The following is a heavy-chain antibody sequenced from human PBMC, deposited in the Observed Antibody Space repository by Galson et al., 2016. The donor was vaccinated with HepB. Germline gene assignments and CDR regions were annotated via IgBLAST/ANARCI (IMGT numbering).Heavy chain of an antibody. J-gene: IGHJ6*02. CDR2: INDVSSHI. CDR3: AGLYCSSTRCYIRSSGMDV. D-gene: IGHD2-2*02. CDR1: GFSLSDFA. Sequence: SLRLSCAASGFSLSDFAMNWVRQAPGKGLEWVSSINDVSSHIYYADSVRGRFTVSRDNARNSLYLQMSSLRAEDTAVYYCAGLYCSSTRCYIRSSGMDVWGQGTTVTVSS. V-gene: IGHV3-21*01.